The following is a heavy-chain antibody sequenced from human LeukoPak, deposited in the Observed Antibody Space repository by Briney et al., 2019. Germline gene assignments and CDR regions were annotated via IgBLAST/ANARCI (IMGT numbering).Heavy chain of an antibody. CDR3: ARAGVEEYSFWAGYYYGMDV. V-gene: IGHV3-53*01. CDR2: IYSGGST. Sequence: GGSLRLSCAASGFTVSSNYMSWVRQAPGKGLEWVSVIYSGGSTYYADSVKGRFTISRDNSKNTLCLQMNSLRAEDTAVYYCARAGVEEYSFWAGYYYGMDVWGQGTTVTVSS. CDR1: GFTVSSNY. J-gene: IGHJ6*02. D-gene: IGHD3/OR15-3a*01.